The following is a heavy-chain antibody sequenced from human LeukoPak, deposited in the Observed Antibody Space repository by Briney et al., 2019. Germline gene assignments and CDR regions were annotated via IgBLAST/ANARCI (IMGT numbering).Heavy chain of an antibody. CDR3: ARISSDSISYYDH. V-gene: IGHV3-74*01. J-gene: IGHJ4*02. CDR2: INSEGSTI. D-gene: IGHD3-22*01. Sequence: PGGSLRLSCAGSGITFSTYWMHWVRQAPGKGLVWVSRINSEGSTISYADSVKGRFTISRDNAKNTVFLQMNSLRAEDTAVYYCARISSDSISYYDHWGQGTLVTVSS. CDR1: GITFSTYW.